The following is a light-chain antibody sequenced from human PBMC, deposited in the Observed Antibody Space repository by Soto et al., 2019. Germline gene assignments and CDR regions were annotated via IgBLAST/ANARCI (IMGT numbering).Light chain of an antibody. CDR2: GAS. CDR3: QQYDKWPET. J-gene: IGKJ1*01. Sequence: EVVMTQSPATVSVSPGERATLSCRASQSVSTNFAWYQQKPGQAPRLLIYGASGRATAIPARFSGSGSGTEFTLTISSLQSEDCAIYYCQQYDKWPETFGQGTKV. CDR1: QSVSTN. V-gene: IGKV3D-15*01.